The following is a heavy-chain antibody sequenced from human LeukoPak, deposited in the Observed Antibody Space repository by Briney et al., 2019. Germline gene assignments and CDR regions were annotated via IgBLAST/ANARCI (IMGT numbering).Heavy chain of an antibody. CDR3: ARDKEAAVDFWSGYYPL. V-gene: IGHV3-7*01. D-gene: IGHD3-3*01. CDR2: IKRDGSER. Sequence: GGSLRLSCAASGFIFSSYWMGWVRQAPGKGLEWVANIKRDGSERYYVDSVKGRFTISRDNAQNSLYLQVNSLRDEDTGVYYCARDKEAAVDFWSGYYPLWGQGTLVTVSS. CDR1: GFIFSSYW. J-gene: IGHJ4*02.